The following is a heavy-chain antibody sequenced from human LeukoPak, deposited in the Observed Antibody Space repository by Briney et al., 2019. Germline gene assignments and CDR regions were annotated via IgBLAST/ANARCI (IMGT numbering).Heavy chain of an antibody. CDR1: GYTFTGYY. D-gene: IGHD3-16*01. V-gene: IGHV1-2*02. CDR3: ARDGRFALARVGNWFGP. J-gene: IGHJ5*02. CDR2: INPNSGGT. Sequence: ASVKVSCKASGYTFTGYYMHWVRQAPGQGLEWMGWINPNSGGTNYAQKFQGRVTMTRDTSISTAYMELSRLRSDDTAVYYCARDGRFALARVGNWFGPWGQGTLVTVSS.